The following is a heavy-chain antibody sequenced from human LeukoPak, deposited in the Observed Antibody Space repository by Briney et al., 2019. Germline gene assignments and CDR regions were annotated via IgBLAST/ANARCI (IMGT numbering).Heavy chain of an antibody. D-gene: IGHD4-17*01. CDR1: GFTFTSYA. CDR2: INTNTGNP. J-gene: IGHJ6*02. V-gene: IGHV7-4-1*02. Sequence: GGSLRLSCAASGFTFTSYAMNWVRQAPGQGLEWMGWINTNTGNPTYAQGFTGRFVFSLDTSVSTAYLQISSLKAEDTAVYYCATVTKRQGMDVWGQGTTVTVSS. CDR3: ATVTKRQGMDV.